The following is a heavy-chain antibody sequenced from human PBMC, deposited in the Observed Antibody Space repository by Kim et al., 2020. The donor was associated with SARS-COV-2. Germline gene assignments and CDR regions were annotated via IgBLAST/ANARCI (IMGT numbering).Heavy chain of an antibody. Sequence: GGSLRLSCAASGFTFSNAWMSWVRQAPGKGLEWVGRIKSKTDGGTTDYAAPVKGRFTISRDDSKNTLYLQMNSLKTEDTAVYYCTTARLLWFGESDAFDIWGQGTMVTVSS. CDR2: IKSKTDGGTT. CDR1: GFTFSNAW. J-gene: IGHJ3*02. V-gene: IGHV3-15*01. CDR3: TTARLLWFGESDAFDI. D-gene: IGHD3-10*01.